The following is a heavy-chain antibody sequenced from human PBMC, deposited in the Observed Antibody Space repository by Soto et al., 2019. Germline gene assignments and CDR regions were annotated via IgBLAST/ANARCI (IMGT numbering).Heavy chain of an antibody. V-gene: IGHV5-10-1*01. CDR2: NDPRWPQT. CDR1: GYSSAGDC. D-gene: IGHD3-22*01. J-gene: IGHJ4*02. CDR3: ARQIYDSDTGPKFHYYFDS. Sequence: PGASLKISCKGSGYSSAGDCISWVREKPGKGLEWMGRNDPRWPQTYYSPTFRSHLTSSVPKSLTTLVVQWSSRRASDTAMYYCARQIYDSDTGPKFHYYFDSWGQGTPVTVSS.